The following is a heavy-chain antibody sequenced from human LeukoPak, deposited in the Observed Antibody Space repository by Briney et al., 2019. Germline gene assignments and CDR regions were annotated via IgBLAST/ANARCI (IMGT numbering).Heavy chain of an antibody. CDR2: IFSSGPT. CDR3: AISGLGFGEFRGLDY. Sequence: GGSLRLSCAASGLNVSNNYMNWVRQAPGKGLEWVSVIFSSGPTYYADSVKGRFTISRDTSKNALYLQMNSLRAEDTAVYYCAISGLGFGEFRGLDYWGQGTLVTASS. D-gene: IGHD3-10*01. CDR1: GLNVSNNY. J-gene: IGHJ4*02. V-gene: IGHV3-53*01.